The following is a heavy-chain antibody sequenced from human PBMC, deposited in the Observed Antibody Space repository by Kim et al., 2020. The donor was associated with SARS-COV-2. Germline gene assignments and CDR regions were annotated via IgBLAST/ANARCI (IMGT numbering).Heavy chain of an antibody. CDR1: GYTLTELS. D-gene: IGHD3-3*01. CDR2: FDPEDGET. V-gene: IGHV1-24*01. J-gene: IGHJ3*02. CDR3: ATVEPVALEWLVPKRAFDI. Sequence: ASVKVSCKVSGYTLTELSMHWVRQAPGKGLEWMGGFDPEDGETIYAQKFQGRVTMTEDTSTDTAYMELSSLRSEDTAVYYCATVEPVALEWLVPKRAFDIWGQGTMVTVSS.